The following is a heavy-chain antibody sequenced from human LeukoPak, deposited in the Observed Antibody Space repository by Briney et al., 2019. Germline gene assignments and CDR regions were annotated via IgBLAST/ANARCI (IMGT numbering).Heavy chain of an antibody. V-gene: IGHV3-48*01. CDR1: GFTFTMFS. CDR3: ARTYDFGIGPPGDAFDN. D-gene: IGHD3-3*01. CDR2: IRGRSNTT. J-gene: IGHJ3*02. Sequence: GGSLRLSCAASGFTFTMFSMNWLRQAPGKGLEWIAFIRGRSNTTYYADSVQGRFTISRDNAEDSVYLQMNSLRVEDTAVYYCARTYDFGIGPPGDAFDNWGQGTLVTVFS.